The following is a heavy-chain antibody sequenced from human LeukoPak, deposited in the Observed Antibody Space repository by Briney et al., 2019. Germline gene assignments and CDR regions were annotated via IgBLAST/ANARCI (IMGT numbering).Heavy chain of an antibody. J-gene: IGHJ3*02. CDR1: GYTLTELS. CDR3: ATSLGANRDAFDI. V-gene: IGHV1-24*01. D-gene: IGHD5-12*01. Sequence: ASVKVSCKVSGYTLTELSMHWVRQAPGKGLEWMGGFDPEDGETIYAQKFQGRVTMTEDTSTDTACMELSSLRSEDTAVYYCATSLGANRDAFDIWGQGTMVTVSS. CDR2: FDPEDGET.